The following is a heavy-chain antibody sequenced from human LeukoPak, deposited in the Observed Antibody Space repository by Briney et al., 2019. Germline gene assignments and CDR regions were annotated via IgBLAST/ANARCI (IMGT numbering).Heavy chain of an antibody. V-gene: IGHV3-30*04. CDR1: GFTFSSYA. D-gene: IGHD3-22*01. J-gene: IGHJ6*03. CDR3: ARDPGTYYYDRSGYAPSLYYYYMDV. CDR2: ISYDGSNK. Sequence: GRSLRLSCAASGFTFSSYAMHWVRQAPGKGLEWVAVISYDGSNKYDADSVKGRFTISRDNSKNTLYLQMNSLRAEDAAVYYCARDPGTYYYDRSGYAPSLYYYYMDVWGKGTTVTVSS.